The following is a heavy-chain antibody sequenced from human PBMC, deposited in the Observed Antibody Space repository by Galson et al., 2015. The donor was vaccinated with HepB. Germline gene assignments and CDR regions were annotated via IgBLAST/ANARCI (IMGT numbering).Heavy chain of an antibody. V-gene: IGHV7-4-1*02. CDR2: INTNTGNP. D-gene: IGHD5-18*01. CDR3: AREVDTAMAVNDAFDI. Sequence: SVKVSCKASGYTFTSYAMNWVRQAPGQGLEWMGWINTNTGNPTYAQGFTGRFVFSLDTSVSTAYLQISSLKAEDTAVYYCAREVDTAMAVNDAFDIWGQGTMVTVSS. J-gene: IGHJ3*02. CDR1: GYTFTSYA.